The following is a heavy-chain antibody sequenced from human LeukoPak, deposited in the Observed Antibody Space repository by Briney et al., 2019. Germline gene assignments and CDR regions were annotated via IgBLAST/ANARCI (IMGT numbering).Heavy chain of an antibody. CDR1: GFTFSSCG. Sequence: GGSLRLSCAASGFTFSSCGMHRVRQAPGKGLEWVAFIRSDGRNKYYADSVKGRFTISRDNSKNMLYLQMNSLRDEDTTVYYCAKDSDGYGDYWGQGTLVTVSS. J-gene: IGHJ4*02. D-gene: IGHD2-21*02. CDR3: AKDSDGYGDY. V-gene: IGHV3-30*02. CDR2: IRSDGRNK.